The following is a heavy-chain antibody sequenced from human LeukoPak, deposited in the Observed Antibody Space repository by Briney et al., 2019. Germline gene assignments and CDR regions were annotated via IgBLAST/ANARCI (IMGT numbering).Heavy chain of an antibody. CDR1: GFTFSSYS. J-gene: IGHJ4*02. CDR2: ISTSSRYI. V-gene: IGHV3-21*01. Sequence: GGSLRLSCAASGFTFSSYSMNWVRQAPGKGLEWVSSISTSSRYISYADSVRGRFTISRDNAKNTLYLQMNSLRAEDTAVYHCANDMTGPVDSWGQGTLVTVSS. D-gene: IGHD3-9*01. CDR3: ANDMTGPVDS.